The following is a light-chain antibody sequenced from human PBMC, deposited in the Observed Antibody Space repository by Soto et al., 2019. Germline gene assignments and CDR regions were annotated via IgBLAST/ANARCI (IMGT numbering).Light chain of an antibody. CDR3: QSYDSSLSGWV. Sequence: QLVLTQPPSVSGAPGQRVTISCTGSSSNIGAGYDVHWYQQLPGTAPKLLIYGNSNRPSGVPDRFSGSKSGTSASLAITGLQAEDEADYYCQSYDSSLSGWVFGGETQLTVL. CDR1: SSNIGAGYD. J-gene: IGLJ3*02. V-gene: IGLV1-40*01. CDR2: GNS.